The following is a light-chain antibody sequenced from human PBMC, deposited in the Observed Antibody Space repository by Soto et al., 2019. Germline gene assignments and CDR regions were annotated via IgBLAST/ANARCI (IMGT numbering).Light chain of an antibody. CDR3: AAWPDTMNGYV. Sequence: QSVRTQPPSASGTTGERVTISCSGSSSNIGSNTVNWYQQLPGTAPTLLIYSNNQRPSGVPDRFSGSKSGTSASLAISGLQSEHEADYYCAAWPDTMNGYVFGTGPKVTVL. CDR2: SNN. J-gene: IGLJ1*01. CDR1: SSNIGSNT. V-gene: IGLV1-44*01.